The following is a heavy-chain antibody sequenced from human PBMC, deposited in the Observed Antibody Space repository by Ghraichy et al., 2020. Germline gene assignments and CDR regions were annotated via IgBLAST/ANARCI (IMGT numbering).Heavy chain of an antibody. D-gene: IGHD4-11*01. Sequence: ASVKVSCKASGYTFTGYYMHWVRQAPGQGLEWMGRINPNSGGTNYAQKFQGRVTMTRDTSISTAYMELSRLRSDDTAVYYCASVRGNYGWFDPWGQGTLVTVSS. J-gene: IGHJ5*02. CDR1: GYTFTGYY. CDR2: INPNSGGT. CDR3: ASVRGNYGWFDP. V-gene: IGHV1-2*06.